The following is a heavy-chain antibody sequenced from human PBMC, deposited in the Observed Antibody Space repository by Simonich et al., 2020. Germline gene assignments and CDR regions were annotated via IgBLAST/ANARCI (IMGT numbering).Heavy chain of an antibody. CDR3: ARDFRLQLVEIGTYYNYGMDV. CDR1: GFTCSSYE. Sequence: EVQLVESGGGLVQPGGSLRLSCAASGFTCSSYEMNWVRQAPGKGLEWVSYISSSGSTIYYEDSVKGRFTISRDNAKNALYLQMNSLRAEDTAVYYCARDFRLQLVEIGTYYNYGMDVWGQGTTVTVSS. V-gene: IGHV3-48*03. CDR2: ISSSGSTI. J-gene: IGHJ6*02. D-gene: IGHD6-6*01.